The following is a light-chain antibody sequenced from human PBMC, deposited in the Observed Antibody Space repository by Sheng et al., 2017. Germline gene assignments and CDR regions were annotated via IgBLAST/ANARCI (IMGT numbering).Light chain of an antibody. J-gene: IGLJ3*02. CDR2: DDN. Sequence: QSVLTQPPSVSAAPGQKVTISCSGSSSNLGNNYVSWYQQLPGTAPKLLIYDDNKRPSGIPGRFSGSRSGTSATLGITGLQTGDEADYYCGTWDSSLSGGVFGGGTKLTVL. V-gene: IGLV1-51*01. CDR3: GTWDSSLSGGV. CDR1: SSNLGNNY.